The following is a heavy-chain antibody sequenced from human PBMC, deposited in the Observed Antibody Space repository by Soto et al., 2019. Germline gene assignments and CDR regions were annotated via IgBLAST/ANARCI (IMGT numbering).Heavy chain of an antibody. CDR3: ARSGDDYGSYVDY. Sequence: PSETLSLTCAVSGYSVSDGYYLGWIRQPPEKGLEWIGSINRSGKTYYNPSLKSRLTLSVDTSRNQVSLTLSSVTAADTATYYCARSGDDYGSYVDYWGQGTLVTVSS. J-gene: IGHJ4*02. CDR2: INRSGKT. V-gene: IGHV4-38-2*01. D-gene: IGHD4-17*01. CDR1: GYSVSDGYY.